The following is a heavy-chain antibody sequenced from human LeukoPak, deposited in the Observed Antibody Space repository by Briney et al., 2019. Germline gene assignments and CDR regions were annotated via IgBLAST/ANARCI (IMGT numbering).Heavy chain of an antibody. D-gene: IGHD1-1*01. J-gene: IGHJ4*02. CDR1: GYSISSGHY. CDR2: IYHSGNT. V-gene: IGHV4-38-2*02. CDR3: ARGDKWKLQFQY. Sequence: AGESLTLSCTVSGYSISSGHYWGWIREPGGEGLGCIWSIYHSGNTYYNPSVKSRVTISVDTSKNQFSLKLSSLTAADTAVYYCARGDKWKLQFQYWGQGTLVTVPS.